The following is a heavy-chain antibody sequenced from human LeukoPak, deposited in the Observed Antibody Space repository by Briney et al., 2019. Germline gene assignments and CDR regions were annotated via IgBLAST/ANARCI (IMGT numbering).Heavy chain of an antibody. CDR2: ISGSGGTT. Sequence: GGSLRLSCEASGFTFSSYVMNWVRQAPGKGLEWVSGISGSGGTTYYADSVKGRFTISRDNSKNTLSLQMNSLKAEDTAVYYCAKINSGSYTDYWGQGTLVTVSS. D-gene: IGHD1-26*01. V-gene: IGHV3-23*01. CDR1: GFTFSSYV. CDR3: AKINSGSYTDY. J-gene: IGHJ4*02.